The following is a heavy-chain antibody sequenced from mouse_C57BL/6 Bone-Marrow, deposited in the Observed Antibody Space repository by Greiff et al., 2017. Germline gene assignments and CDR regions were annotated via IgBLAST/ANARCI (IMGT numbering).Heavy chain of an antibody. J-gene: IGHJ4*01. V-gene: IGHV1-18*01. CDR3: AREAGYYYGSSYGAMDY. CDR2: INPNNGGT. D-gene: IGHD1-1*01. CDR1: GYTFTDYN. Sequence: VQLKQSGPELVKPGASVKIPCKASGYTFTDYNMDWVKQSHGKSLEWIGDINPNNGGTIYNQKFKGKATLTVDKSSSTAYMELRSLTSEDTAVXYCAREAGYYYGSSYGAMDYWGQGTSVTVSS.